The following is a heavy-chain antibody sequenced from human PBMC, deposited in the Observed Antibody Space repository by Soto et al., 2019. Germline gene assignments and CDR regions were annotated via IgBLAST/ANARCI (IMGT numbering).Heavy chain of an antibody. Sequence: QVQLVQSGAEVKKPGASVKVSCKASGYTFTSYGISWVRQAPGQGLEWVGWISAYNGNTNYAQKLQGRVTMTTDTSTSTANMELRSLRSDDTAVYYCARETLPGAYYYGMDVWGQGTTVTVSS. V-gene: IGHV1-18*01. D-gene: IGHD1-26*01. CDR2: ISAYNGNT. CDR1: GYTFTSYG. J-gene: IGHJ6*02. CDR3: ARETLPGAYYYGMDV.